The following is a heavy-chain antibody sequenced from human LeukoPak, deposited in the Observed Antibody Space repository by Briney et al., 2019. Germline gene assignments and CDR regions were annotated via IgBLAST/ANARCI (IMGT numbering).Heavy chain of an antibody. V-gene: IGHV4-59*01. J-gene: IGHJ4*02. CDR3: ARSRNTWSGYDY. Sequence: PSETLSLTWTASGDSISSYYWSWIRQPPGKGLEWIGYIYYSGTTIYNPSLKSRVTMSVDTSKNQFSLKLSSVTAADTAVYYCARSRNTWSGYDYWGQGTLVTVSS. CDR2: IYYSGTT. CDR1: GDSISSYY. D-gene: IGHD3-3*01.